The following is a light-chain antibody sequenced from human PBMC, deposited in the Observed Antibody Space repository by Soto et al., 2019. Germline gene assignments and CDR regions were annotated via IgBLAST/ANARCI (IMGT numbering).Light chain of an antibody. Sequence: QYVLTQPRSVSGSPGQSVTISCTGTSSDVGTYNFVSWYQQHPGKAPKFMIYDVTKRPSGVPDRFSGSKSGNTASLTISGLQAEDEADYSCCSYVGSYTSYVFGTGTKVTVL. CDR3: CSYVGSYTSYV. V-gene: IGLV2-11*01. CDR1: SSDVGTYNF. CDR2: DVT. J-gene: IGLJ1*01.